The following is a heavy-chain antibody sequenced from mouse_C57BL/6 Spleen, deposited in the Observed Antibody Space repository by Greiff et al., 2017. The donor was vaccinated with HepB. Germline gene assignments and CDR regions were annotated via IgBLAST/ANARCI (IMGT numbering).Heavy chain of an antibody. J-gene: IGHJ3*01. D-gene: IGHD2-3*01. V-gene: IGHV1-64*01. CDR1: GYTFTSYW. CDR3: AGDGYYPFAY. Sequence: VQLQKPGAELVKPGASVKLSCKASGYTFTSYWMHWVKQRPGQGLEWIGMIHPNSGSTNYNEKFKSKATLTVDKSSSTAYMQLSSLTSEDSAVYYCAGDGYYPFAYWGQGTLVTVSA. CDR2: IHPNSGST.